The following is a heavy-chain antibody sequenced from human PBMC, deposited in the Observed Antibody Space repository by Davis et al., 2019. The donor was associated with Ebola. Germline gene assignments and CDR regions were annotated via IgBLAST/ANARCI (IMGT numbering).Heavy chain of an antibody. D-gene: IGHD2-2*01. V-gene: IGHV1-69*04. CDR1: GGTFSSYA. CDR3: ARSGYCSSTSCYWVSSYYYYGMDV. Sequence: SVKVSCKASGGTFSSYAISWVRQAPGQGLEWMGRIIPILGIANYAQKLQGRVTMTTDTSTSTAYMELRSLRSDDTAVYYCARSGYCSSTSCYWVSSYYYYGMDVWGQGTTVTVSS. CDR2: IIPILGIA. J-gene: IGHJ6*02.